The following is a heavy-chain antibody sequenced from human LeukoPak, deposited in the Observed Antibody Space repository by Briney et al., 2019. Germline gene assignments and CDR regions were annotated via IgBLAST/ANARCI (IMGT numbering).Heavy chain of an antibody. CDR2: ISSDGGNK. D-gene: IGHD5-12*01. CDR1: GFTFSSYG. CDR3: AKDPDIVAASGYYYGMDV. Sequence: QPGRSLRLSCAASGFTFSSYGMHWVRQAPGKGLEWVAVISSDGGNKYYADSVKGRFTISRDNSKNTLYLQMKSLRAEDTAVYYCAKDPDIVAASGYYYGMDVWGQGTTVTVSS. V-gene: IGHV3-30*18. J-gene: IGHJ6*02.